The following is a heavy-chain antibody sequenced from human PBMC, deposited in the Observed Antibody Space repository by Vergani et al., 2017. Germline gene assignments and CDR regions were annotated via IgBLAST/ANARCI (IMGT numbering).Heavy chain of an antibody. CDR2: ISSSSSYI. Sequence: EVQLVESGGGLVKPGGSLRLSCAASGFTFSSYSMNWVRQAPGKGLEWVSSISSSSSYIYYADSVKRRFTISRDNAKNSLYRQMNSLRAEDTAVYYCARDEQQLVTEPFDFWGQGTLVTVSS. V-gene: IGHV3-21*01. CDR3: ARDEQQLVTEPFDF. J-gene: IGHJ4*02. CDR1: GFTFSSYS. D-gene: IGHD6-13*01.